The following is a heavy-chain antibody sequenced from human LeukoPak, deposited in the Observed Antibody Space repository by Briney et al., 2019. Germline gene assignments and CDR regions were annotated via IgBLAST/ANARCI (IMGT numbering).Heavy chain of an antibody. Sequence: GESLRLSCAASGFTVSSNYMSWVRQAPGKGLEWVSVIYSGGSTYYADSVKGRFTISRDNSKNTLYLQMNSLRAEDTAVYYCARDSRYSSGWFFDYWGQGTLVTVSS. V-gene: IGHV3-66*02. D-gene: IGHD6-19*01. CDR1: GFTVSSNY. CDR2: IYSGGST. CDR3: ARDSRYSSGWFFDY. J-gene: IGHJ4*02.